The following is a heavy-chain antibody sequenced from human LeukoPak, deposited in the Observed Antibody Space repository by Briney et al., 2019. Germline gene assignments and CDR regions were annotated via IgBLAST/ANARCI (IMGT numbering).Heavy chain of an antibody. V-gene: IGHV4-34*01. CDR2: INHSGST. J-gene: IGHJ4*02. D-gene: IGHD1-14*01. Sequence: SSETLSLTCAVYGGSFSGYYWSWIRQPPGKGLGWIGEINHSGSTNYNPSLKSRVTISVDTSKNQFSLKLSSVTAADTAVYYCATTSGWRWDYWGQGTLVTVSS. CDR3: ATTSGWRWDY. CDR1: GGSFSGYY.